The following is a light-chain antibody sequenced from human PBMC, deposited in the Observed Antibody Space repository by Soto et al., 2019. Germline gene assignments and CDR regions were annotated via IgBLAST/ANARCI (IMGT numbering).Light chain of an antibody. Sequence: EIVLTQSPATLSLSPGERATLSCRASQSVSSYLAWYQQKPGQAPRLLIYDASNRATGIPARFSGGGSGTDFTLPISSLEPEDFAVYYCQLRFNWPRFTFGQGTKLEIK. CDR1: QSVSSY. J-gene: IGKJ2*01. V-gene: IGKV3-11*01. CDR2: DAS. CDR3: QLRFNWPRFT.